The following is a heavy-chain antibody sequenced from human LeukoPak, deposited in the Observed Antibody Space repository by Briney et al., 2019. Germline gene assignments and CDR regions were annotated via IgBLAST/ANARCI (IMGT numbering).Heavy chain of an antibody. Sequence: ASVKVSCKASGYTFTSYDINWVRQATGQGLEWMGWMNPNSGNTGYAQKFQGRVTITRNTSISTAYMELSSLRSEDTAVYYCASFFESVGYDYFDYWGQGTLVTVSS. CDR1: GYTFTSYD. CDR2: MNPNSGNT. CDR3: ASFFESVGYDYFDY. J-gene: IGHJ4*02. D-gene: IGHD5-12*01. V-gene: IGHV1-8*03.